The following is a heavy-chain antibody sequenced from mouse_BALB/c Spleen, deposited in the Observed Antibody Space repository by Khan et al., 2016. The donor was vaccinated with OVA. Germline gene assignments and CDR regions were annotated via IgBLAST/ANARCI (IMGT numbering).Heavy chain of an antibody. J-gene: IGHJ2*01. V-gene: IGHV3-2*02. D-gene: IGHD1-1*01. Sequence: VQLKQSGPGLVKPSQSLPLTCTVTGYSITSDYAWNWIRQFPGNKLEWMGFISYSGNTNYNPSLKSRISITRDTSKNQFFLQLNSVTTEDTATYYCARVYGGDFDYWGQGTTLTVSS. CDR3: ARVYGGDFDY. CDR2: ISYSGNT. CDR1: GYSITSDYA.